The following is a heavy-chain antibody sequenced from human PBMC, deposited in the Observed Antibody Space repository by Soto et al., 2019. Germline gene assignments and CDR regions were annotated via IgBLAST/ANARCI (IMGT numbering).Heavy chain of an antibody. J-gene: IGHJ4*02. V-gene: IGHV3-30-3*01. CDR2: VSYDGSSN. CDR3: ARDEIGWLQMNYFDY. CDR1: GFAFSSYA. Sequence: GGSLRLSCAVSGFAFSSYAMHWVRQAPGKGLEWVAAVSYDGSSNYSADSVKGRLTISRDNSKNTLHLQMNSLRAEDTAVYYCARDEIGWLQMNYFDYWGQGALVTVSS. D-gene: IGHD5-12*01.